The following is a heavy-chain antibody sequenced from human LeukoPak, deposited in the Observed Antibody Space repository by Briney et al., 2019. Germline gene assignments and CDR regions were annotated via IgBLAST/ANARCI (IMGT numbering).Heavy chain of an antibody. V-gene: IGHV4-59*01. Sequence: KSSETLSLTCTVSGGSIDSYYWSWIRQPPGKGLEWIGYIYYTGSTEYHPSLKSRVTISLDTSKNQFFLKLTSVTAADTAVYYCARVYQSAEYYFDYWGQGNLVSVSS. D-gene: IGHD2-2*01. J-gene: IGHJ4*02. CDR2: IYYTGST. CDR3: ARVYQSAEYYFDY. CDR1: GGSIDSYY.